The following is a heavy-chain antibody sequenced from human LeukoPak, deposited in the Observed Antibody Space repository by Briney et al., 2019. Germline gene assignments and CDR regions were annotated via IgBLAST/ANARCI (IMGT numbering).Heavy chain of an antibody. CDR3: ARGYSSSYYFDY. CDR2: IYSSWSP. D-gene: IGHD6-6*01. J-gene: IGHJ4*02. Sequence: RQPXXXXLEWLRYIYSSWSPNYHPSLQRPLTISVDTSNNQFSLKLSSVTASDTAVYYCARGYSSSYYFDYWGQRT. V-gene: IGHV4-4*09.